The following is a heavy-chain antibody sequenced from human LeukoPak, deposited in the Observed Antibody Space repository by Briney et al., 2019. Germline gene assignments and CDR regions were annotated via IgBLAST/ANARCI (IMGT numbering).Heavy chain of an antibody. CDR2: INVGNGYT. CDR1: GYIFSKYL. V-gene: IGHV1-3*01. Sequence: VSVKVSCKASGYIFSKYLIYWLRQAPGQRPEWMGWINVGNGYTKYSQNFQGRVTFTWDTSASTAYMELTSLRSDDTALYYCARDSSYGPLDYWGQGTLLTVSS. D-gene: IGHD5-18*01. CDR3: ARDSSYGPLDY. J-gene: IGHJ4*02.